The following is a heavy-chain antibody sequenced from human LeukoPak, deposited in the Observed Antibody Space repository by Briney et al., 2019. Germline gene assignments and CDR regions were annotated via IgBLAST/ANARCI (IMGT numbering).Heavy chain of an antibody. Sequence: ASVKVSCKASGGTFSSYAISWVRQAPGQGLEWMGGIIPIFGTANYAQKFQGRVTITTDESTSTAYMELSSLRSEDTVVYYCARGITMSSSFDYWGQGTLVTVSS. V-gene: IGHV1-69*05. J-gene: IGHJ4*02. CDR3: ARGITMSSSFDY. D-gene: IGHD3-10*02. CDR2: IIPIFGTA. CDR1: GGTFSSYA.